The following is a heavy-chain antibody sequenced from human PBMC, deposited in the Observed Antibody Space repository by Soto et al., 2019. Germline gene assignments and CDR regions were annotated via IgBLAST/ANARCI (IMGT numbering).Heavy chain of an antibody. CDR1: GGSVSSGSYY. CDR3: ARCSGYLAFDI. D-gene: IGHD3-22*01. V-gene: IGHV4-61*01. Sequence: QVQLQESGPGLVKPSETLSLTCTVSGGSVSSGSYYWSWIRQPPGKGLEWIGYIYYSGSTNYNPSLQSRVTISVDPSKNQFSLKLSSVTDADTAVYYCARCSGYLAFDIWGQGTMVTVSS. J-gene: IGHJ3*02. CDR2: IYYSGST.